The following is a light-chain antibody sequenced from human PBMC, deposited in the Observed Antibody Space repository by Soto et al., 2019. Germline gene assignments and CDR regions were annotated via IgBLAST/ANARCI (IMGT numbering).Light chain of an antibody. Sequence: QSALTQPPSASGAPGQSVTISCTGASSDVGAYNYVSWYQQHPGQAPKLVIYEVNKRPSGVPDRFSGSKSGTTASLIVSGLQAEDEADYYCTSYAGSNDLGVFGGGTQLTVL. V-gene: IGLV2-8*01. CDR2: EVN. CDR1: SSDVGAYNY. J-gene: IGLJ3*02. CDR3: TSYAGSNDLGV.